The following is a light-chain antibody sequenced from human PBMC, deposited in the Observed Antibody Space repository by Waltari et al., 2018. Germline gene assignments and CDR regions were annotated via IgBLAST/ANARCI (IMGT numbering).Light chain of an antibody. V-gene: IGKV1-5*03. CDR1: QSISEY. Sequence: DIQMIQSPSTLSASVGDRVTITCRASQSISEYLAWYQQKPGKAPKLLIYKASSLESGVPSRFSGSGSGTEFTLTISSLQPDDFATYYCQQYNTYSGTFGRGTTVDVK. CDR3: QQYNTYSGT. J-gene: IGKJ1*01. CDR2: KAS.